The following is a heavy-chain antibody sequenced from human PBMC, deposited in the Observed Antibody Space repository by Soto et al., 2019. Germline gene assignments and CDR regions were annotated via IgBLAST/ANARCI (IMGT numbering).Heavy chain of an antibody. V-gene: IGHV3-33*01. Sequence: QVQLVESGGGVVQPGRSLRLSCAASGFTFSSYGMHWVRQAPGKGLEWVAVIWYDGSNKYYADSVKGRFTISRDNSKNTLYLQMNSLRAEDTAVYYCARWATTVVTPDDAFDIWGQGTMGTVSS. CDR3: ARWATTVVTPDDAFDI. J-gene: IGHJ3*02. CDR2: IWYDGSNK. CDR1: GFTFSSYG. D-gene: IGHD4-17*01.